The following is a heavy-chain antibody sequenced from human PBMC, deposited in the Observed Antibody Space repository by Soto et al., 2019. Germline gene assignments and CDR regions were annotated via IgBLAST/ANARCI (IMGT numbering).Heavy chain of an antibody. Sequence: QVQLVESGGGVVQPGRSLRLSCAASGFSFRNCGMHWVRQAPGKGLEWVAIISYDGTNRFYADSVKGRFTISRDNSKNTLNLQMNSLRAEDTAVYYCAKVGLRHFDWLPYYYMDVWGKGTTVTVSS. CDR1: GFSFRNCG. D-gene: IGHD3-9*01. V-gene: IGHV3-30*18. J-gene: IGHJ6*03. CDR3: AKVGLRHFDWLPYYYMDV. CDR2: ISYDGTNR.